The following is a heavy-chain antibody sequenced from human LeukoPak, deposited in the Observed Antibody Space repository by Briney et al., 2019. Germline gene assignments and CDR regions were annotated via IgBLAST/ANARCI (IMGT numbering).Heavy chain of an antibody. CDR3: TAGAY. V-gene: IGHV3-15*04. J-gene: IGHJ4*02. CDR2: LGSKAAGGTT. CDR1: GFTFSSYV. Sequence: GGSLRLSCAASGFTFSSYVMSWVRQAPGKGLEWVGRLGSKAAGGTTDYAAPVKDRFTISRHDTKNTLYLQMNSLKTEDTAFYYCTAGAYCGQGTLVTVSS.